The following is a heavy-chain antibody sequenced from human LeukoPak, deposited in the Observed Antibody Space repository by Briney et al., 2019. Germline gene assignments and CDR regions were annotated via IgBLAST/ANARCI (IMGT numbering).Heavy chain of an antibody. CDR2: IYYSGST. D-gene: IGHD3-3*01. J-gene: IGHJ6*02. CDR3: ARHFDYSYYGMDV. CDR1: GGSISSSSYY. V-gene: IGHV4-39*01. Sequence: SETLSLTCTVSGGSISSSSYYWGWIRQPPGKGLEWIGSIYYSGSTYYNPSLKSRVTISVDTSKNQFSLKLSSVTAADTAVYYCARHFDYSYYGMDVWGQGTTVTVSS.